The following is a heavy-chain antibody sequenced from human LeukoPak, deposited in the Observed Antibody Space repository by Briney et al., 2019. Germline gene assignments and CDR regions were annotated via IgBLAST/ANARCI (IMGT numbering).Heavy chain of an antibody. CDR1: GFTFSSSW. CDR2: INSDGSNI. Sequence: GGSLRLSCAASGFTFSSSWMHWVRQAPGKGLVWVSHINSDGSNIKYADPVKGRFTISRDNAKNTLSLQMNSLRAEDTAVYYCARGSPLGGNWGQGTLVTVSS. J-gene: IGHJ4*02. CDR3: ARGSPLGGN. V-gene: IGHV3-74*03.